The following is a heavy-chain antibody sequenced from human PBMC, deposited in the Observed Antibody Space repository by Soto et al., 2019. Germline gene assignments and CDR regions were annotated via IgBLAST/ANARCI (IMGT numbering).Heavy chain of an antibody. V-gene: IGHV3-23*01. D-gene: IGHD6-13*01. CDR2: ITASGGTT. CDR1: GFTFADYP. Sequence: EVDLFQSGGGLGQPGGSLTLSCVASGFTFADYPMNWVRQVPGKGLEWISRITASGGTTYYTDSVRGRFTISRDNSKNTLFLHMNSLRADDTAIYYCARGRSSSWLSHYSYGMDVWGQGSTVIVSS. J-gene: IGHJ6*02. CDR3: ARGRSSSWLSHYSYGMDV.